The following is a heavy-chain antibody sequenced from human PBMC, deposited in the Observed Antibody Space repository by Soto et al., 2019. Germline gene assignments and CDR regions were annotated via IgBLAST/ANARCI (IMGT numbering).Heavy chain of an antibody. J-gene: IGHJ5*02. CDR3: ARERRDIVVVPAAIWFDP. CDR2: IDPNSGSA. CDR1: GYTFTGYY. D-gene: IGHD2-2*01. V-gene: IGHV1-2*02. Sequence: GASVKVSCKASGYTFTGYYMYWVRQAPGQGLEWMGRIDPNSGSAHYAQKFQGRVTMTADTSISTAYMELSSLRSEDTAVYYCARERRDIVVVPAAIWFDPWGQGTLVPVSS.